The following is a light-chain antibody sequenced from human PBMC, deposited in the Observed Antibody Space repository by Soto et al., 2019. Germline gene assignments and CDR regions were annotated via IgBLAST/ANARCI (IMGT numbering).Light chain of an antibody. Sequence: QSVLTQPASVSGSLGQSISISCTGTSSDVGAYNYVSWYQQHPGQAPKLLIYDVARRPSGVSDRFFGSKSGNTASLTISGLQAEDEAVYSCHSYRSDTSVRFGGGTKLTVL. J-gene: IGLJ3*02. CDR2: DVA. CDR3: HSYRSDTSVR. CDR1: SSDVGAYNY. V-gene: IGLV2-14*03.